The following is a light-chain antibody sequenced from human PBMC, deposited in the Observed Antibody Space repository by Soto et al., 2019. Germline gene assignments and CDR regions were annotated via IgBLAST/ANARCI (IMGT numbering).Light chain of an antibody. CDR3: QQYDSSPRT. J-gene: IGKJ1*01. CDR2: GAS. V-gene: IGKV3-20*01. Sequence: EIVLTHSPSTLSLSPGGRATLSCRASQSLRSTSLAWYQQKPGQAHRLRISGASTRAADIPDRCSGSGSGTDFTLTIGRLEPEDLAVYYCQQYDSSPRTFGQGTKVDIK. CDR1: QSLRSTS.